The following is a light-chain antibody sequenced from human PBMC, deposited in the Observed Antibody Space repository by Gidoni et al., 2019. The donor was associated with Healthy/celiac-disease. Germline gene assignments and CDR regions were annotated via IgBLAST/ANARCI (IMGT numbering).Light chain of an antibody. V-gene: IGKV3-15*01. CDR3: QQYNNWLWT. CDR1: QSVSSN. J-gene: IGKJ1*01. CDR2: GAS. Sequence: EIVMTQSPATLSVSPGERATLSCRASQSVSSNLAWYQQKPGQAPRLLIYGASTRATGIPARFSGSGSGTAFTLTISSLQSKDFAVYSCQQYNNWLWTFGQGTKVEIK.